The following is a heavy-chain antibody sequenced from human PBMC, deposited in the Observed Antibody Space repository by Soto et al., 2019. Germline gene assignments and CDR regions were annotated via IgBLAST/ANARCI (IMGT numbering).Heavy chain of an antibody. V-gene: IGHV3-33*01. CDR1: GFTFSSYG. D-gene: IGHD2-15*01. CDR2: IWYDGSNK. Sequence: QVQLVESGGGVVQPGRSLRLSCAASGFTFSSYGMHWVRQAPGKGLEWVAVIWYDGSNKYYADSVKGRFTISRDNSKNTLYLQMNSLRAEDTAVYYCAREHCSGGSCYPEGYYYYGMDVWGQGTTVTVSS. J-gene: IGHJ6*02. CDR3: AREHCSGGSCYPEGYYYYGMDV.